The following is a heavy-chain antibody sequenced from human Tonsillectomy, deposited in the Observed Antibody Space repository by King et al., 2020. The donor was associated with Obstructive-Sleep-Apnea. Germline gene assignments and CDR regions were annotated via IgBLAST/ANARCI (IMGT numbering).Heavy chain of an antibody. Sequence: QLQESGPGLVKPSETLSLTCTVSGGSISNYYWSWIRQPPGKGLEWIGYIYYSGSTKSNPSLKNRVTISVDTSKNQLSLKLSSVTAADTAVYYCARRGPRFDHWGQGTLVTVSS. CDR2: IYYSGST. CDR1: GGSISNYY. J-gene: IGHJ4*02. V-gene: IGHV4-59*08. D-gene: IGHD5-12*01. CDR3: ARRGPRFDH.